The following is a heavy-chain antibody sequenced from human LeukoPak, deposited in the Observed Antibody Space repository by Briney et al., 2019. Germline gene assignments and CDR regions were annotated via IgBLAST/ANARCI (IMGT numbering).Heavy chain of an antibody. CDR3: AGGDIVVVPAASAY. CDR1: GGSVNCYF. J-gene: IGHJ4*02. V-gene: IGHV4-4*07. Sequence: PSETLSLTYTVSGGSVNCYFWSWIRQPAVKGLGLIGRLYTSGSTNYNPSLKSRLTMSVDTSKNQFSLKLSSVTAADTAVYYCAGGDIVVVPAASAYWGQGTLVTVSS. D-gene: IGHD2-2*01. CDR2: LYTSGST.